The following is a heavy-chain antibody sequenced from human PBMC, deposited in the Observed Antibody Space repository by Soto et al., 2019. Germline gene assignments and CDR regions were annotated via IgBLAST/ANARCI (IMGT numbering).Heavy chain of an antibody. D-gene: IGHD2-15*01. CDR2: IIASGSSL. V-gene: IGHV3-21*06. CDR1: GFTFRSYA. Sequence: EVQLVESGGGLVKPGGSLRLSCRVSGFTFRSYAMNWVRQAPGKGLECVSHIIASGSSLNYADSVKGRFTISRDNANDSLFLQMNNLRDDDTAVYYCGGSAAQAYLGQGTLVIVSS. J-gene: IGHJ4*02. CDR3: GGSAAQAY.